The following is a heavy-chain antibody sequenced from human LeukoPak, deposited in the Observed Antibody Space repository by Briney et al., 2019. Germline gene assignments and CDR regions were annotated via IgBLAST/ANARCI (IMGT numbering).Heavy chain of an antibody. CDR1: GGSISSGTYY. D-gene: IGHD5-18*01. J-gene: IGHJ4*02. CDR3: AGGAGYSYGDFDY. CDR2: IYTSGST. Sequence: SQTLSLTCTVSGGSISSGTYYWSWIRQPAGKGLEWIGSIYTSGSTNYNPSLKSRVTISVDTSKNQFSLKLSSVTAADTAVYYCAGGAGYSYGDFDYWGQGTLVTVSS. V-gene: IGHV4-61*02.